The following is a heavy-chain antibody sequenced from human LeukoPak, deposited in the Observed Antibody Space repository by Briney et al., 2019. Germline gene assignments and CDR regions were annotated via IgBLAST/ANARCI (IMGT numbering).Heavy chain of an antibody. CDR3: ARQQYYDSSGYCFDY. V-gene: IGHV4-4*02. D-gene: IGHD3-22*01. CDR2: IYYSGST. CDR1: GGSISSTNW. J-gene: IGHJ4*02. Sequence: SGTLSLTCAVSGGSISSTNWWSWVRQPPGKGLEWIGSIYYSGSTYYNPSLKSRVTISVDTSKNQFSLKLSSVTAADTAVYYCARQQYYDSSGYCFDYWGQGTLVTVSS.